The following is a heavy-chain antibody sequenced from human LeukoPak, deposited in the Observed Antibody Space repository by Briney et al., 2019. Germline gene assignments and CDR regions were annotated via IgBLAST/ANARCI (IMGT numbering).Heavy chain of an antibody. CDR3: ARGGIVGATQFDY. Sequence: PSETLSLTCTVSGGSISSGGYYWSWIRQHPGTGLEWIGYIYYSGSTYYNPSLKSRVTISVDTSKNQFSLKLSSVTAADTAVYYCARGGIVGATQFDYWGQGTLVTVSS. CDR2: IYYSGST. D-gene: IGHD1-26*01. J-gene: IGHJ4*02. CDR1: GGSISSGGYY. V-gene: IGHV4-31*03.